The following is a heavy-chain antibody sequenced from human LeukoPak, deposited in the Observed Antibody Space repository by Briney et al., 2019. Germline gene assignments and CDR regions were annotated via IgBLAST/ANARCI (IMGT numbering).Heavy chain of an antibody. CDR3: AGDAVGPGLAGS. Sequence: GGSLRLSCAASGFTFSDYYMSWIRQTPGEGLEWVSYISSSGNIIYYADSVRDRFTISRDNAKNSLYLQMNSLRSEDTAVYYCAGDAVGPGLAGSWGQGTLVTVS. CDR1: GFTFSDYY. J-gene: IGHJ5*02. V-gene: IGHV3-11*01. CDR2: ISSSGNII. D-gene: IGHD1-26*01.